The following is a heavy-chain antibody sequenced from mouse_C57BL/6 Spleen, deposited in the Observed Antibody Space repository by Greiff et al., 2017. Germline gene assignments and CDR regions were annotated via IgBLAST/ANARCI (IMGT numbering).Heavy chain of an antibody. CDR2: ISSGSSTI. V-gene: IGHV5-17*03. D-gene: IGHD1-1*01. CDR1: GFTFSDYG. Sequence: EVKVEESGGGLVKPGGSLKLSCAASGFTFSDYGMHWVRQAPEKGLEWVAYISSGSSTIYYADTVKGRFTISRDNAKNTLCLQMTSLRSEDTAMYYCARGYYGSSSDYWGQGTTLTVSS. CDR3: ARGYYGSSSDY. J-gene: IGHJ2*01.